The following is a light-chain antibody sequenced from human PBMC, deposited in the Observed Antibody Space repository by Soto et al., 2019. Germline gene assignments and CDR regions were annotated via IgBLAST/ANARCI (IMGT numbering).Light chain of an antibody. V-gene: IGKV3-15*01. CDR2: GAS. CDR3: HQYVSPGT. CDR1: QSVSSN. J-gene: IGKJ1*01. Sequence: EIVMTQSPATLSVSPGERATLSCRASQSVSSNLAWYQQKPGQAPRLLIYGASTRATGIPARFSGSGSGTEFTLTISSLQSEDFAVYYCHQYVSPGTFGQGTRVEIK.